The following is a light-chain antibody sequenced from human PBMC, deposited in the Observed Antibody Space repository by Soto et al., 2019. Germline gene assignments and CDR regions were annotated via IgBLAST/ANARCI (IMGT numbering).Light chain of an antibody. CDR1: QTINNW. J-gene: IGKJ1*01. CDR2: DVS. V-gene: IGKV1-5*01. CDR3: QQYNTFWT. Sequence: DIQMTQSPSTLSASVGDRVTITCRASQTINNWLAWYQQKPGKAPKVLIYDVSTLGSGVPSRFSGSGSGTDFTLTISGLQPDDLGTYYYQQYNTFWTFGQGTKVEIK.